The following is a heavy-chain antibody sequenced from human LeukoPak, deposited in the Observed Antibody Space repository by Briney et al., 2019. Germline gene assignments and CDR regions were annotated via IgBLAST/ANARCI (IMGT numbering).Heavy chain of an antibody. D-gene: IGHD2-2*01. Sequence: ASVRVSCKASGYTFTSYGSSGVRQAPGQGVEWMGWISGYNGNTNYAQQKLQGRVTMTTDTSTSTAYMELRSLRSDDTAVYYCASGRTDIVVVPATLRNYYFDYWGQGTLVTVSS. V-gene: IGHV1-18*01. J-gene: IGHJ4*02. CDR1: GYTFTSYG. CDR2: ISGYNGNT. CDR3: ASGRTDIVVVPATLRNYYFDY.